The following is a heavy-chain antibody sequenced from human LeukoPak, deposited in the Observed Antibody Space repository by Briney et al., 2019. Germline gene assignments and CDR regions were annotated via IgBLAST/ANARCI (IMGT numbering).Heavy chain of an antibody. Sequence: GASVKVSCKASGYTFTSYGISWVRQAPGQGLEWMGWISAYNGNTNYAQKLQGRVTMTTDTSTSTAYMELRSLRSDDTAVYYCARYPADYDILTGYPDYWGQGTLVTVSS. CDR3: ARYPADYDILTGYPDY. CDR2: ISAYNGNT. J-gene: IGHJ4*02. V-gene: IGHV1-18*01. CDR1: GYTFTSYG. D-gene: IGHD3-9*01.